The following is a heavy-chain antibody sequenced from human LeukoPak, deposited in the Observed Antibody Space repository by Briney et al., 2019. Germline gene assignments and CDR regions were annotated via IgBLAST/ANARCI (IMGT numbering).Heavy chain of an antibody. CDR1: GYTLTELS. D-gene: IGHD4-17*01. CDR3: ATDISYGDYGHDAFDI. V-gene: IGHV1-24*01. CDR2: FDPEDGET. J-gene: IGHJ3*02. Sequence: ASVKVSCKVSGYTLTELSMHWVQQAPGKGLEWMGGFDPEDGETIYAQKFQGRVTMTEDTSTDTAYMELSSLRSEDTAVYYCATDISYGDYGHDAFDIWGQGTMVTVSS.